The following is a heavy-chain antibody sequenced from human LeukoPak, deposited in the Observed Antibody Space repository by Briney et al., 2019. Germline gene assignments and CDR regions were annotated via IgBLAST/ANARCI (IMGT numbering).Heavy chain of an antibody. CDR2: IYSGGST. D-gene: IGHD3-10*01. Sequence: PGGSLRLSCAASGFTFSSCTMNWVRQAPGKGLEWVSVIYSGGSTYYADSVKGRFTISRDNSKNTLYLQMNSLRAEDTAVYYCAREEGRYYYMDVWGKGTTVTVSS. J-gene: IGHJ6*03. V-gene: IGHV3-53*01. CDR1: GFTFSSCT. CDR3: AREEGRYYYMDV.